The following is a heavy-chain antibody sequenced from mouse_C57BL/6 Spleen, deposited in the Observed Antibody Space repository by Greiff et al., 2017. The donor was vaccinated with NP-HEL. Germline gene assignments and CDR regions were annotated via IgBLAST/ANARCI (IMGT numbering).Heavy chain of an antibody. V-gene: IGHV1-81*01. CDR1: GYTFTSYG. J-gene: IGHJ4*01. CDR3: ARSSSGGSAWVDY. D-gene: IGHD3-2*02. Sequence: QVQLKESGAELARPGASVKLSCKASGYTFTSYGISWVKQRTGQGLEWIGEIYPRSGNTYYNEKFKGKATLTADKSSSTAYMELRSLTSEDSAVYFCARSSSGGSAWVDYWGQGTSVTVSS. CDR2: IYPRSGNT.